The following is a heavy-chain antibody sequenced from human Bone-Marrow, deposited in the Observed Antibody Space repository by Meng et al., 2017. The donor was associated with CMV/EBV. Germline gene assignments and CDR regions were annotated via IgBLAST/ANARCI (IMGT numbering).Heavy chain of an antibody. CDR2: TYYRSKWYN. J-gene: IGHJ4*02. D-gene: IGHD6-13*01. Sequence: DSVSSNSAAWNWLRQSPSRGLEWLGRTYYRSKWYNDYAVSVKSRITINPDTSKNQFSLQLNSVTPEDTAVYYCARGSSSWYYYFDYWGQGTLVTVSS. CDR1: DSVSSNSAA. CDR3: ARGSSSWYYYFDY. V-gene: IGHV6-1*01.